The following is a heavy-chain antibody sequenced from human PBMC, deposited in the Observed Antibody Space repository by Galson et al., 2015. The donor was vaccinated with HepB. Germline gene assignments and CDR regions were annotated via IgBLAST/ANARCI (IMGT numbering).Heavy chain of an antibody. CDR1: GFSFDDYA. CDR2: ISWSGVTI. D-gene: IGHD1-26*01. J-gene: IGHJ5*02. Sequence: TLRLSCAASGFSFDDYAMHWVRQAPGKGLEWVSGISWSGVTIGYADSVKGRFAISRDNAKNSLYLQMNSLRPEDTAFYYRARDSGVGTASSFDWFDPWGQGTLVTVSS. CDR3: ARDSGVGTASSFDWFDP. V-gene: IGHV3-9*01.